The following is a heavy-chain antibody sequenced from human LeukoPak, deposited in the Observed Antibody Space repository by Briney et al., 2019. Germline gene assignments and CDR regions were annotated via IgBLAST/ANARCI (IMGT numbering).Heavy chain of an antibody. CDR1: GFTFSSYW. CDR2: IKQEGGEK. V-gene: IGHV3-7*01. Sequence: GGSLRLSCAASGFTFSSYWMSWVRQAPGKGLEWVANIKQEGGEKYYVESVKGRFTISRDNVKNSLYLQMNSLRGEDTAVYYCARARGGYDLDYWGQGTLVTVSS. J-gene: IGHJ4*02. D-gene: IGHD5-12*01. CDR3: ARARGGYDLDY.